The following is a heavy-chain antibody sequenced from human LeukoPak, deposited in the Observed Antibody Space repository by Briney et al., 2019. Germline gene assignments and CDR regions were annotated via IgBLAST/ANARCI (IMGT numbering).Heavy chain of an antibody. CDR1: GYSISSGYY. Sequence: PSETLSLTCAVSGYSISSGYYWGWIRQPPGKGLEWIGIIYHSGSTYYNPSLKSRVTISVDTSKNQFSLKLSSVTAADTAVYYCARFLMCWYLGLGLDYWGQGTLVTVSS. V-gene: IGHV4-38-2*01. D-gene: IGHD6-13*01. CDR3: ARFLMCWYLGLGLDY. J-gene: IGHJ4*02. CDR2: IYHSGST.